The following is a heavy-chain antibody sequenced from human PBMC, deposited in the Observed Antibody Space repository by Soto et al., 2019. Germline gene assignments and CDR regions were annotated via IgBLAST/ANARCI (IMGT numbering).Heavy chain of an antibody. V-gene: IGHV3-23*01. CDR1: GFTFSSYA. CDR2: ISGSGGST. D-gene: IGHD2-2*01. Sequence: LRLSCAASGFTFSSYAMSWVRQAPGKGLEWVSAISGSGGSTYYADSVKGRFTISRDNSKNTLYLQMNSLRAEDTAVYYCAKDPIDCSSCYFDYWGQGTLVTVSS. J-gene: IGHJ4*02. CDR3: AKDPIDCSSCYFDY.